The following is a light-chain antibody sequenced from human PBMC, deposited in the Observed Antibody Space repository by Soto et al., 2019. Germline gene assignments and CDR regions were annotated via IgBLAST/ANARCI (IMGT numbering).Light chain of an antibody. CDR2: EVS. Sequence: QSVLTQPASVSGSPGQSITISCTGTSSDVGTYNYVSWYQQHPGKAPKVMIYEVSNRPSGVSNRFSGSKSGNTASLTISGLQTEDEADYYCISYTGTSTPYVFGTGTKLTVL. J-gene: IGLJ1*01. CDR3: ISYTGTSTPYV. V-gene: IGLV2-14*01. CDR1: SSDVGTYNY.